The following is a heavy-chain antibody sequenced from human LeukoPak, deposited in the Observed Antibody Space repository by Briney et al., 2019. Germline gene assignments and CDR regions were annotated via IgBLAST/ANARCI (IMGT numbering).Heavy chain of an antibody. CDR3: AREEVATIIDY. J-gene: IGHJ4*02. CDR2: ISSSSSTI. V-gene: IGHV3-48*01. Sequence: GGSLRLPCAASGFTFSSYSMNWVRQAPGKGLEWVSYISSSSSTIYYADSVKGRFTTSRDNAKNSLYLQMNSLRAEDTAVYYCAREEVATIIDYWGQGTLVTVSS. CDR1: GFTFSSYS. D-gene: IGHD5-12*01.